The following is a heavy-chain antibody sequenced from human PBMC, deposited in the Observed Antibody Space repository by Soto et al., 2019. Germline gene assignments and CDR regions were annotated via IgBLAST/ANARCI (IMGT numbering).Heavy chain of an antibody. Sequence: QIQLVQSGAEVKKPGASVKVSSKASGYTLTSYGISWVRQAPGQGVEWMGWISAYNGNTNYAQKLQGRVTMTTDTSTSTAYMELRSLRSDDTAVYYCARAVPWPYYYGSGSDGGFDAFDIWGQGTMVTVSS. V-gene: IGHV1-18*01. CDR1: GYTLTSYG. CDR2: ISAYNGNT. J-gene: IGHJ3*02. D-gene: IGHD3-10*01. CDR3: ARAVPWPYYYGSGSDGGFDAFDI.